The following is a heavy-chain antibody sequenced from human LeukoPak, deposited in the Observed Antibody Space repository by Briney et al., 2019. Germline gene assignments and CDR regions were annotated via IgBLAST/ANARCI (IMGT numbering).Heavy chain of an antibody. Sequence: PGGSLRLSCAASGFTFSSYEMNWVRQAPGKGLEWVSYISSSGSTIYYADSVKGRFTISRDNSKKTLYLQMNSLRVEDTAVYYCAREDGNLKWGYSYGFDYWGQATVVSVSS. CDR2: ISSSGSTI. D-gene: IGHD5-18*01. CDR3: AREDGNLKWGYSYGFDY. J-gene: IGHJ4*02. V-gene: IGHV3-48*03. CDR1: GFTFSSYE.